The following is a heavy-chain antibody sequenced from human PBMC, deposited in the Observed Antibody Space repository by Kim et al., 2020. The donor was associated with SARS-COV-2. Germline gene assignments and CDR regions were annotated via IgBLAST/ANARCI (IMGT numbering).Heavy chain of an antibody. CDR2: IIPIFGTA. J-gene: IGHJ4*02. CDR1: GGTFSSYA. V-gene: IGHV1-69*13. Sequence: SVKVSCKASGGTFSSYAISWVRQAPGQGLEWMGGIIPIFGTANYAQKFQGRVTITADESTSTAYMELSSLRSEDTAVYYCARVVSSSLLSPYSDYWGQGTLVTVSS. CDR3: ARVVSSSLLSPYSDY. D-gene: IGHD6-6*01.